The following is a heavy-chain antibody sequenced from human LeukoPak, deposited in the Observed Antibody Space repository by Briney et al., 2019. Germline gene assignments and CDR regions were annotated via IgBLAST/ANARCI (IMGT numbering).Heavy chain of an antibody. V-gene: IGHV3-48*02. CDR3: ARGECRSCPRNHWFDP. Sequence: EGSLRLSCAASGFSFTTYNMNWVRQAPGKGLEWVSSITSSSNSIYYADSVKGRFTISRDNAKSSLYLQMNSLRDEDTAVYYCARGECRSCPRNHWFDPWGQGTLVTVSS. CDR1: GFSFTTYN. CDR2: ITSSSNSI. D-gene: IGHD2-15*01. J-gene: IGHJ5*02.